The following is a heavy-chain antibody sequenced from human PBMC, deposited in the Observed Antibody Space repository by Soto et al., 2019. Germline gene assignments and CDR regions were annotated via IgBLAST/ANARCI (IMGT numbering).Heavy chain of an antibody. D-gene: IGHD2-8*01. CDR2: ISYDGSNK. Sequence: GGSLRLSCAASGFTFSSYGMHWVRQAPGKGLEWVAVISYDGSNKYYADSVKGRFTISRDNSKNTLYLQMNSLRAEDTAVYYCAKAPRPAYCTNGVCYTDDLDYWGQGTLVTVSS. V-gene: IGHV3-30*18. J-gene: IGHJ4*02. CDR3: AKAPRPAYCTNGVCYTDDLDY. CDR1: GFTFSSYG.